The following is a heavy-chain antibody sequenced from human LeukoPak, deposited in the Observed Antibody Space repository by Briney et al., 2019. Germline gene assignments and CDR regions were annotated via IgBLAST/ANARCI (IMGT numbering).Heavy chain of an antibody. D-gene: IGHD3-22*01. CDR3: AKVRYDSSGYYLAYDAFDI. CDR1: GFTFSSYW. V-gene: IGHV3-7*03. CDR2: IKQDGSEK. J-gene: IGHJ3*02. Sequence: GGSLRLSCAASGFTFSSYWMSWVRQAPGKGLEWVANIKQDGSEKYYVDSVKGRFTISRDNSKNTLYLQMNSLRAEDTAVYYCAKVRYDSSGYYLAYDAFDIWGQGTMVTVSS.